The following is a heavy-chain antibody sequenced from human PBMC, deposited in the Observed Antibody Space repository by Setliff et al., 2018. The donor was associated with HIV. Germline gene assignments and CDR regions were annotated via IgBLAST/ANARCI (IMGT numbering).Heavy chain of an antibody. CDR3: ARDVTLITHAVLDL. D-gene: IGHD2-2*01. J-gene: IGHJ3*01. V-gene: IGHV4-59*11. CDR2: VYYSGTT. Sequence: SSETLSLTCSVSGASISSHYWSWFRQSPGKGLEWIGHVYYSGTTKYSPSLQSRVTMSVDTSKNKASLRLRSLSAADTAVYYCARDVTLITHAVLDLWGQGTMVT. CDR1: GASISSHY.